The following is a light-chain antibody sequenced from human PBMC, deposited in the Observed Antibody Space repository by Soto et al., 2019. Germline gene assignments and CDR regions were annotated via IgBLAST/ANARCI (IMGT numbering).Light chain of an antibody. J-gene: IGKJ2*02. V-gene: IGKV1-9*01. CDR2: DAS. Sequence: IQLTQSPSSLSASVGDRVTLTCRASLGISSYLAWYQQKPGKAPKVLIYDASTLQSGVPSRFSGGGSGTDFTLTISSLQPEDFATYYCQQYNSYCTFAQGTKVDIK. CDR3: QQYNSYCT. CDR1: LGISSY.